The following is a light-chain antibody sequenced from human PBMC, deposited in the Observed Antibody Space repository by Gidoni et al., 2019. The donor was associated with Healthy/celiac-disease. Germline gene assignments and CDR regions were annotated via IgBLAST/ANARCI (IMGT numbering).Light chain of an antibody. J-gene: IGKJ4*01. CDR1: QSISNW. Sequence: DIKMTQSPSTLSASVGDRVTITCRASQSISNWLAWYQQKPGKAPKLLIYDASSLESGVPSRFSGSGSGTEFTLTISSLQPDDFATYYCQQYNSYRLTFGGGTKVEIK. CDR3: QQYNSYRLT. CDR2: DAS. V-gene: IGKV1-5*01.